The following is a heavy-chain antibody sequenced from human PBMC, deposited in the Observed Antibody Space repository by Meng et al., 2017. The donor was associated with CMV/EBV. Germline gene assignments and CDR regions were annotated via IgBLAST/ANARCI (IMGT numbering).Heavy chain of an antibody. CDR2: ISSSGGTI. CDR1: GFTFSDYY. CDR3: ARTPHDFWSGYYFDY. D-gene: IGHD3-3*01. J-gene: IGHJ4*02. Sequence: GESLKISCAASGFTFSDYYMSWIRQAPGKGLEWVSYISSSGGTIYYADSVKGRFTISRDNAKNSLYLQMNSLRAEDTAVYYCARTPHDFWSGYYFDYWGQGTLVTVSS. V-gene: IGHV3-11*01.